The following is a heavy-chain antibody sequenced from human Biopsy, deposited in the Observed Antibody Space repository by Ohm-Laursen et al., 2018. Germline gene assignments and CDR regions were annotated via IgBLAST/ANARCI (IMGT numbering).Heavy chain of an antibody. CDR3: GNEVHGRDY. J-gene: IGHJ4*02. Sequence: GTLSLTCKVYGKTFSDYYWSWIRQPPGKGLEWIGQINQSGRTNYNPSLKSRVNMSADKSNNQFSLKLTSVTSADTAVYFCGNEVHGRDYWGLGALVTVSS. CDR1: GKTFSDYY. CDR2: INQSGRT. V-gene: IGHV4-34*08. D-gene: IGHD2-15*01.